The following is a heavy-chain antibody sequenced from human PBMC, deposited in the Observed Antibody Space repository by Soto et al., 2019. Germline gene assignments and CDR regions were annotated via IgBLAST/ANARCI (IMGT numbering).Heavy chain of an antibody. V-gene: IGHV5-51*01. J-gene: IGHJ4*02. CDR3: ARLGVSTYYYDSSGYYPDW. CDR1: GYSFTSYW. D-gene: IGHD3-22*01. CDR2: IYPGDSDT. Sequence: GESLKISCKGSGYSFTSYWIGWVRQMPGKGLGWMGIIYPGDSDTRYSPSFQGQVTISADKSISTAYLQWSSLKASDTAIYYFARLGVSTYYYDSSGYYPDWWGQGTLVTV.